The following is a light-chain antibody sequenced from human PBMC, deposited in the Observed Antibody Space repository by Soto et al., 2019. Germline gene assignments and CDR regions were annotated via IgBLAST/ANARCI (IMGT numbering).Light chain of an antibody. CDR1: SSDVGGYNY. V-gene: IGLV2-8*01. CDR2: EVS. CDR3: SSYAGSNRV. Sequence: SSLTQPRSASGSAGQSVTIACNGTSSDVGGYNYVSWYQQHPGKAPKLMIYEVSKRPSGVPDRFSGSKSGNTASLTVSGLHADDEADYYCSSYAGSNRVFGAGTKVTVL. J-gene: IGLJ1*01.